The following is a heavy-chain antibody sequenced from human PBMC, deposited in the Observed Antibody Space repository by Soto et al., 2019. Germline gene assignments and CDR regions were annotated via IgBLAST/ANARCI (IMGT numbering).Heavy chain of an antibody. D-gene: IGHD3-10*01. J-gene: IGHJ6*03. Sequence: PSETLSLTCAVYGGSFSGYYWSWIRQPPGKGLEWIGEINHSGSTNYNPSLKSRVTISVDTSKNQFSLKLSSVTAADTAVYYCARLGGGAPPNVRGFYYYYYMDVWGKGTTVTVSS. CDR3: ARLGGGAPPNVRGFYYYYYMDV. CDR1: GGSFSGYY. V-gene: IGHV4-34*01. CDR2: INHSGST.